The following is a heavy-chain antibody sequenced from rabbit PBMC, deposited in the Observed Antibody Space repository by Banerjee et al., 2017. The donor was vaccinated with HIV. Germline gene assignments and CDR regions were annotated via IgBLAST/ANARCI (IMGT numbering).Heavy chain of an antibody. CDR2: IYAGSSGGT. J-gene: IGHJ3*01. D-gene: IGHD6-1*01. CDR3: ARGYAGYGYAPPPRLDL. Sequence: QSLEESGGDLVKPGASLTLTCTASGFSFSSSYYMCWVRQAPGKGLEWIACIYAGSSGGTYYATWAKGRLTISKTSSTTVTLQMTSLTAADTGTYFCARGYAGYGYAPPPRLDLWGPGTLVTVS. V-gene: IGHV1S40*01. CDR1: GFSFSSSYY.